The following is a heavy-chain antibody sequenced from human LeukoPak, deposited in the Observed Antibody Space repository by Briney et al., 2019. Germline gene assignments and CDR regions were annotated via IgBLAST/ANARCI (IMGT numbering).Heavy chain of an antibody. CDR1: GYTFTSYD. Sequence: ASVKVSCKASGYTFTSYDINWVRQATGQGLEWMGRIIPILGIANYAQKFQGRVTITADKSTSTAYMELSSLRSEDTAVYYCASMIVVGYYDYWGQGTLVTVSS. J-gene: IGHJ4*02. CDR2: IIPILGIA. CDR3: ASMIVVGYYDY. D-gene: IGHD3-22*01. V-gene: IGHV1-69*04.